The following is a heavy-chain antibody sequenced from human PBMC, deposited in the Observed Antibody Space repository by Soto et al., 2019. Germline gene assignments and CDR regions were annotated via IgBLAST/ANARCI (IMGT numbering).Heavy chain of an antibody. Sequence: QVQVQQSGPGLVKPSETLSLTCTVSSGPSSSHNWGWIRQPPGRGLEWIGYVYYTGGTSYNPSLKSRVAISAATSTNHISLTLSSVTAADTAVYYCVRQGIDYLHGLVDVWGQATRVSVSS. CDR3: VRQGIDYLHGLVDV. CDR2: VYYTGGT. V-gene: IGHV4-59*08. J-gene: IGHJ6*02. D-gene: IGHD1-26*01. CDR1: SGPSSSHN.